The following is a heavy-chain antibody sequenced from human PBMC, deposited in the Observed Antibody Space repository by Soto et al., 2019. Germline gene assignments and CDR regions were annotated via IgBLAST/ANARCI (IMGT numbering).Heavy chain of an antibody. CDR3: ASPYGGYCSSTSCYRGEQTVLNPGMDV. CDR1: GFTFSSYA. J-gene: IGHJ6*02. V-gene: IGHV3-30-3*01. CDR2: ISYDGSNK. Sequence: QVQLVESGGGVVQPGRSLRLSCAASGFTFSSYAMHWVRQAPGKGLEWVAVISYDGSNKYYADSVKGRFTISRDNSKNTLYLQMNSLRAEDTAVYYCASPYGGYCSSTSCYRGEQTVLNPGMDVWGQGTTVTVSS. D-gene: IGHD2-2*01.